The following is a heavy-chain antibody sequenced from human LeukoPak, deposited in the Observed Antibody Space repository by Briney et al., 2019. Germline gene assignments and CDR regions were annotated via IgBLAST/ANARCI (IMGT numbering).Heavy chain of an antibody. Sequence: AAVKNSCKASGYTFSSYGFSWGRQAPGQGLEWMGWINAYNANTNYTQNLQGRVTMTTDTSTSTAYMELRSLRSDDTAVYYCARRQGTTLNFDYWGQGTL. D-gene: IGHD1-1*01. V-gene: IGHV1-18*01. CDR2: INAYNANT. CDR3: ARRQGTTLNFDY. CDR1: GYTFSSYG. J-gene: IGHJ4*02.